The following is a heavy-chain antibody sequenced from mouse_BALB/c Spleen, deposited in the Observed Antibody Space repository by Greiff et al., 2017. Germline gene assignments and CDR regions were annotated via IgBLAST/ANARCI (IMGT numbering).Heavy chain of an antibody. Sequence: EGQLVESGTVLARPGASVKMSCKASGYTFTSYWMHWVKQRPGQGLEWIGAIYPGNSDTSYNQKFKGKAKLTAVTSTSTAYMELSSLTNEDSAVYYCTRKLGHDHYWYFDVWGAGTTVTASS. V-gene: IGHV1-5*01. CDR2: IYPGNSDT. CDR1: GYTFTSYW. CDR3: TRKLGHDHYWYFDV. D-gene: IGHD2-12*01. J-gene: IGHJ1*01.